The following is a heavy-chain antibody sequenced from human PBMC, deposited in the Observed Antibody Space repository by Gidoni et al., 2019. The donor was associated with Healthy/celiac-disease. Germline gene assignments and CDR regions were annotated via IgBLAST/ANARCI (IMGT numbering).Heavy chain of an antibody. CDR1: GFTFSSYG. Sequence: QVQLVESGGGVVQPGRSLILSCAASGFTFSSYGMHWVRQAPGKGLEWVAVIWYDGSNKYYADSVKGRFTISRDNSKNTLYLQMNSLRAEDTAVYYCARDPTSEPEFSLDYWGQGTLVTVSS. V-gene: IGHV3-33*01. D-gene: IGHD1-1*01. CDR3: ARDPTSEPEFSLDY. CDR2: IWYDGSNK. J-gene: IGHJ4*02.